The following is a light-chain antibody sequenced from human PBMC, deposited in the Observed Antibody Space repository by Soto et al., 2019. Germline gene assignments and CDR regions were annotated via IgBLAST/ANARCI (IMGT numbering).Light chain of an antibody. J-gene: IGKJ2*01. CDR1: QSVSSY. CDR2: DAS. Sequence: EIVLTQSPATLSLSPGERATLSGRASQSVSSYLAWYQQKPGQAPRLLIYDASNRTTGIPARFSGSGSGTDFTLTISTLEPKDFTVYYCQQRSSWPYTFGQGTKLDIK. V-gene: IGKV3-11*01. CDR3: QQRSSWPYT.